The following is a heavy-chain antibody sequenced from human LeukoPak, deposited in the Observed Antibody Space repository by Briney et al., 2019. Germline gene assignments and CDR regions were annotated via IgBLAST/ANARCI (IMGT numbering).Heavy chain of an antibody. J-gene: IGHJ4*02. V-gene: IGHV3-23*01. D-gene: IGHD3-10*01. CDR2: ISGSGGST. Sequence: GGSLRLSCAASGFTFSSYAMSWVRQAPGKGLEWVSAISGSGGSTYYADSVKGRFTISRDNSKNTLDLQMNSLRADDTAVYYCATGRYGEILFDYWGQGTLVTVSS. CDR3: ATGRYGEILFDY. CDR1: GFTFSSYA.